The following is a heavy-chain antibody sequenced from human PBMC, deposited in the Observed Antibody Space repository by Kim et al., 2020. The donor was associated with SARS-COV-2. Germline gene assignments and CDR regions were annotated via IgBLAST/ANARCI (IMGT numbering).Heavy chain of an antibody. V-gene: IGHV4-31*03. J-gene: IGHJ3*01. D-gene: IGHD1-7*01. CDR1: GDSITSVGYY. CDR3: ARNARRYFGTVDAFDL. Sequence: SETLSLTCTVSGDSITSVGYYWSWLRQYPGKGLEWIGYIFYSGTTSSNPSLKSRIALSLKTSKNQFSLRLISVTAEDTAIYYCARNARRYFGTVDAFDLWGQGTLVTVSS. CDR2: IFYSGTT.